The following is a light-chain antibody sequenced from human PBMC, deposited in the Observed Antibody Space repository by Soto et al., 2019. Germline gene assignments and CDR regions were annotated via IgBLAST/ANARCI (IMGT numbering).Light chain of an antibody. CDR2: DTT. CDR1: TGAVTNGHY. V-gene: IGLV7-46*01. CDR3: VLSYSGPYV. Sequence: QAVVTQEPSLTVSPGGTVTLTCGSSTGAVTNGHYPYWFQQKPGQAPRTLIYDTTNRHSWTPARFSGSLLGGKAALTLSGAQPEDEAEYYCVLSYSGPYVFGTGTKVTAL. J-gene: IGLJ1*01.